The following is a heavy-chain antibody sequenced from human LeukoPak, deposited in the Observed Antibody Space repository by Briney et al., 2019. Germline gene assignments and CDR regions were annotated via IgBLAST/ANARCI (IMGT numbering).Heavy chain of an antibody. CDR1: GFTFSNAW. Sequence: PGGSLRLSCAASGFTFSNAWVSWVRQAPGKGLEWVGRIKSKTDGGTTDYAAPVKGRFTISRDDSKNTLYLQMNSLKTEDTAVYYCTAETSIAVAGPEDYWGQGTLVTVSS. CDR3: TAETSIAVAGPEDY. D-gene: IGHD6-19*01. V-gene: IGHV3-15*01. CDR2: IKSKTDGGTT. J-gene: IGHJ4*02.